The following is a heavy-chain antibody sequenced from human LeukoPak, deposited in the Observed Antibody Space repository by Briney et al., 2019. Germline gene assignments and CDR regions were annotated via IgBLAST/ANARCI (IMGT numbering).Heavy chain of an antibody. J-gene: IGHJ4*02. Sequence: PSETLSLTCAVSGGSISSGGYSWSWIRQPPGKGLEWIGYIYHSGSTYYSPSLKSRVTISVDTSKNQFSLKLSSVTAADTAVYYCARGLGDGYINYGGPYYFDYWGQGTLVTVSS. CDR3: ARGLGDGYINYGGPYYFDY. D-gene: IGHD5-24*01. V-gene: IGHV4-30-2*01. CDR2: IYHSGST. CDR1: GGSISSGGYS.